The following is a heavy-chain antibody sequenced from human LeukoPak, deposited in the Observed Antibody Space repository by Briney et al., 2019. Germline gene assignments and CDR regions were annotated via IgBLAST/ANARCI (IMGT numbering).Heavy chain of an antibody. CDR2: IYYSGST. J-gene: IGHJ4*02. D-gene: IGHD6-13*01. Sequence: PSETLSLTCTVSGGSISSYYWSWIRQPPGKGLEWIGYIYYSGSTNYNPSLKSRATISVDTSKNQFSLKLSSVTAADTAVYYCARGDIAAAGPIDYWGQGTLVTVSS. V-gene: IGHV4-59*01. CDR3: ARGDIAAAGPIDY. CDR1: GGSISSYY.